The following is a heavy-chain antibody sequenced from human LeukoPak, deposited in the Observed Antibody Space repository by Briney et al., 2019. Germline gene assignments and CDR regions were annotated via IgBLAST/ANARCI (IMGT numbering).Heavy chain of an antibody. CDR3: ARAWVYCSSTSCYTESLVSWSDP. J-gene: IGHJ5*02. Sequence: PSETLSLTCTVSGGSISSYYWSWIRQPAGKGLEWIGRIYTSGSTNYNPSLKSRVTMSVDTSKNQFSLKLSSVTAADTAVYYCARAWVYCSSTSCYTESLVSWSDPWGQGTLVTVSS. CDR1: GGSISSYY. V-gene: IGHV4-4*07. D-gene: IGHD2-2*02. CDR2: IYTSGST.